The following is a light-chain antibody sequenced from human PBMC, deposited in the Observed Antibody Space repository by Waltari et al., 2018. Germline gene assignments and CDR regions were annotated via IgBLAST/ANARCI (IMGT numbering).Light chain of an antibody. V-gene: IGLV2-8*01. CDR2: ASI. CDR1: TSAVGEDTY. J-gene: IGLJ3*02. CDR3: SSSAVTSVL. Sequence: HSALTQPPSASGSPGQSVTISCSGITSAVGEDTYVSWYQQRPGNAPKRIIYASIKRPSGIPRRFSGSKSAETASLTVSGLLPEDEANYYCSSSAVTSVLFGGGTKLTV.